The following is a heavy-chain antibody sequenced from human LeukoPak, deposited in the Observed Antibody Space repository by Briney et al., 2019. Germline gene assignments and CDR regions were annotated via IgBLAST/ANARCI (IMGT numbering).Heavy chain of an antibody. V-gene: IGHV3-15*01. Sequence: GGSLRLSCAASGFTFSNAWMSWVRQAPGKGLEWVGRIKSKTDGGTTDYAAPVKGRFTISRDDSKNTLYLQMNSLRADDTAVYYCARELGTHFDYWGQGTVVTVSS. J-gene: IGHJ4*02. CDR2: IKSKTDGGTT. D-gene: IGHD7-27*01. CDR1: GFTFSNAW. CDR3: ARELGTHFDY.